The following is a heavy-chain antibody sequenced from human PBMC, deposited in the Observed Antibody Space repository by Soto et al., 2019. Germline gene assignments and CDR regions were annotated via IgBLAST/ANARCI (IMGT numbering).Heavy chain of an antibody. CDR2: IIPIFGTA. J-gene: IGHJ5*02. CDR1: GGTFSSYA. CDR3: ARASMEVVVAAMKYTCFDP. Sequence: SVKVSCKASGGTFSSYAISWVRQAPGQGLEWMGGIIPIFGTANYAQKFQGRVTITADESTSTAYMELSSLRSEDTAVYYCARASMEVVVAAMKYTCFDPWGQGTLVTVS. V-gene: IGHV1-69*13. D-gene: IGHD2-15*01.